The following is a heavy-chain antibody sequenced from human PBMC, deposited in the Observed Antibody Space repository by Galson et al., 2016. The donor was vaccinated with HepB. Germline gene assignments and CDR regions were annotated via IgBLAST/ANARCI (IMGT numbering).Heavy chain of an antibody. D-gene: IGHD5-12*01. V-gene: IGHV3-21*01. CDR1: GFIFSTHS. Sequence: SLRLSCAGSGFIFSTHSMAWVRQAPGKGLEWVSLISSGSTYIYYADSVRGRFTISRDNAGNSLYLQMNTLRADDTAVYYCARASGGGYDWDNYYGMDVWGKGTTVTVSS. CDR2: ISSGSTYI. CDR3: ARASGGGYDWDNYYGMDV. J-gene: IGHJ6*04.